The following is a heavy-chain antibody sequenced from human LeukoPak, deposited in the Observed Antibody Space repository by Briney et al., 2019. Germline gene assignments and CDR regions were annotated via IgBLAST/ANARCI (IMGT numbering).Heavy chain of an antibody. V-gene: IGHV3-7*01. J-gene: IGHJ6*03. D-gene: IGHD5-12*01. CDR3: ARDRGYSGYDVKKYYSYMDV. Sequence: PGGSLRLSCAASGFTLSSYAMSWVRQAPGKGLEWVANIKQDGSEKYYVDSVKGRFTISRDNAKNLLYLQMNSLRAEDTAVYYCARDRGYSGYDVKKYYSYMDVWGKGTTVTVSS. CDR1: GFTLSSYA. CDR2: IKQDGSEK.